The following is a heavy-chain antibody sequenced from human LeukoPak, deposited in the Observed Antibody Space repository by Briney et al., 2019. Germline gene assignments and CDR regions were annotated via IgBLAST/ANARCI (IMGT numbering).Heavy chain of an antibody. Sequence: PSETLSLTCTVSGGSISTYYWSWIRQPPGKGLEWIGYVYYSGSTNYNPSLKSRVTMSVDTSKNQFSLKLTSVTAADTAVYYCARDYSNYIMDYWGQGNLVTVSS. D-gene: IGHD4-11*01. J-gene: IGHJ4*02. CDR3: ARDYSNYIMDY. CDR2: VYYSGST. CDR1: GGSISTYY. V-gene: IGHV4-59*01.